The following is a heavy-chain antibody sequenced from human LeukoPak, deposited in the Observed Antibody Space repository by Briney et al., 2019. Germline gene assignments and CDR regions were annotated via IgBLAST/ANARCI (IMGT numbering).Heavy chain of an antibody. J-gene: IGHJ4*02. Sequence: GGSLRLSCAASGFTFSSYWMSWVRQAPGKGLEWVANMKQDGSEKYYVDSVKGRFTISRDNAKNSLYLQMNSLRAEDTAVYYCARGRTIFGVVLSIFDYWGQGTLVTVSS. V-gene: IGHV3-7*01. CDR2: MKQDGSEK. CDR3: ARGRTIFGVVLSIFDY. CDR1: GFTFSSYW. D-gene: IGHD3-3*01.